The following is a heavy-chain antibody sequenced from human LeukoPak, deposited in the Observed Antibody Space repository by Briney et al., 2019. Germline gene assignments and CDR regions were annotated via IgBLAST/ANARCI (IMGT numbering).Heavy chain of an antibody. V-gene: IGHV1-69*13. Sequence: ASVKVSCKASGGTFSSYAISWVRQAPGQGLEWMGGIIPILKTTSYAQKFQGRVTITADESTNTAYIEVTGLRSEDTAMYYCARDLGYWFDPWGQGTLVTVSS. CDR3: ARDLGYWFDP. CDR1: GGTFSSYA. D-gene: IGHD7-27*01. CDR2: IIPILKTT. J-gene: IGHJ5*02.